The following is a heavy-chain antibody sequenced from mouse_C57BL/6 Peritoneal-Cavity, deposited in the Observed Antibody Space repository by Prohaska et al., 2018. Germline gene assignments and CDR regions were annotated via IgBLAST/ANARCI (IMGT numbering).Heavy chain of an antibody. CDR3: MSYGNYWLAYV. CDR1: GFTFSGFW. J-gene: IGHJ1*03. V-gene: IGHV11-2*01. CDR2: INSDGMAR. D-gene: IGHD2-1*01. Sequence: EVQLLETGGGLVQPGGSRGLSCEGSGFTFSGFWMSWVRQTPGKNLALIGDINSDGMARNYAPSINDRFTIFRDNETSTLYLHMRNVRPEEKCTYFCMSYGNYWLAYVCGIGTTVTVSS.